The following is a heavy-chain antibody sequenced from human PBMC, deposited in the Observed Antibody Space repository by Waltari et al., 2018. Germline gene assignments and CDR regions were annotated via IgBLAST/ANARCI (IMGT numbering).Heavy chain of an antibody. J-gene: IGHJ4*02. Sequence: QVQLVESGGGVVQPGGSLRLSCAASGFTFSSYGMHWVRQAPGKGLEWVAFIRYDGSNKYYADSVKGRFTISRDNSKNTLYLQMNSLRAEDTAVYYCAKDLRPTVTYFDYWGQGTLVTVSS. CDR3: AKDLRPTVTYFDY. CDR1: GFTFSSYG. D-gene: IGHD4-17*01. V-gene: IGHV3-30*02. CDR2: IRYDGSNK.